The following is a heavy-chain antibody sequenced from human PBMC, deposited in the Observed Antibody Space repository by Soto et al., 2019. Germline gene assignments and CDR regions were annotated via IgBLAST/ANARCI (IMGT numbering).Heavy chain of an antibody. D-gene: IGHD4-17*01. Sequence: QVQLQESGPGLVKPSETLSLTCSVSGVSVSSGSYYWSWIRQPPGKGLEWIGYIYHYTGGTNYNPSLKSRVTLSVDTSKNQLSLKLSCVTAADTAVYYCARVNGGPYYFDKWGQGTLVTVSS. J-gene: IGHJ4*02. CDR1: GVSVSSGSYY. V-gene: IGHV4-61*01. CDR2: IYHYTGGT. CDR3: ARVNGGPYYFDK.